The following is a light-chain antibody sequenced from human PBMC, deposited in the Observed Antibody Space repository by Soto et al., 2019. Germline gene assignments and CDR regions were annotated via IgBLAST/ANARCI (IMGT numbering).Light chain of an antibody. J-gene: IGLJ2*01. V-gene: IGLV2-14*01. Sequence: QSALTQPASVSGSPGQSIIISCTGTSSDIGGYNYVSWYQQHPGKAPKLMISEVSNRPSGVSHRFSGSKSGNTASLTISGLQADDEADYYCSSYSTTTTRIFGGGTKLTVL. CDR1: SSDIGGYNY. CDR2: EVS. CDR3: SSYSTTTTRI.